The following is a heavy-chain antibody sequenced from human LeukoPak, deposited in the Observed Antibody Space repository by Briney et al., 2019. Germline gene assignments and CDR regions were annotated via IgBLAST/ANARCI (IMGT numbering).Heavy chain of an antibody. D-gene: IGHD3-22*01. CDR2: IYYSGST. CDR1: GGSISSYY. V-gene: IGHV4-59*01. CDR3: ARGGYYYDSSGLTTD. J-gene: IGHJ4*02. Sequence: SETLSVTCTVSGGSISSYYWSWIRQPPGKGLEWIGYIYYSGSTNYNPSLKSRVTISVDTSKNQFSLKLSSVTAADTAVYYCARGGYYYDSSGLTTDWGQGTLVTVSS.